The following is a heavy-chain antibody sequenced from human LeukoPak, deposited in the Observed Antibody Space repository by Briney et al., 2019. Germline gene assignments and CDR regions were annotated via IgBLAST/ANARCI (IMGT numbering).Heavy chain of an antibody. Sequence: PSETLSLTRAVYGGSFSGYYWSWIRQPPGKGLEWIGEINHSGSTNYNPSLKSRVTISVDTSKNQFSLKLSSVTAADTAVYYCARGRSWEGDWFDPWGQGTLVTVSS. V-gene: IGHV4-34*01. CDR2: INHSGST. J-gene: IGHJ5*02. D-gene: IGHD6-13*01. CDR1: GGSFSGYY. CDR3: ARGRSWEGDWFDP.